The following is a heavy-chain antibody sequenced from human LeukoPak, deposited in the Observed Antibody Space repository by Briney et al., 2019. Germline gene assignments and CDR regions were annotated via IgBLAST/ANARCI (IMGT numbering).Heavy chain of an antibody. D-gene: IGHD2-2*01. CDR2: INHSGST. V-gene: IGHV4-34*01. J-gene: IGHJ6*03. CDR3: ARASYCSSTSCYLVRYYYYYMDV. CDR1: GGSFSGYY. Sequence: PSETLSLTCAVYGGSFSGYYWSWIRQPPGKGLEWIGEINHSGSTNYNPSLKSRVTISVDTSKNQFSLKLSSVTAADTAVYYCARASYCSSTSCYLVRYYYYYMDVWGKGTTVTVSS.